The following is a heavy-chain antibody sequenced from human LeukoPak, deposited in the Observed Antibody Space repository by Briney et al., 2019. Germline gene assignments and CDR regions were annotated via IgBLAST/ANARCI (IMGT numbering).Heavy chain of an antibody. CDR2: IYPGDSDT. J-gene: IGHJ6*03. Sequence: GESLKISCKGSGYSFTSYWIGWVRQMPGKGLEWMGIIYPGDSDTRYSPSFQGQVTISADKSISTAYLQWSSLKASDTAMYYCARSAGGVYSSSWYNQNYYYYYMDVWGKGTTVTVSS. CDR3: ARSAGGVYSSSWYNQNYYYYYMDV. D-gene: IGHD6-13*01. V-gene: IGHV5-51*01. CDR1: GYSFTSYW.